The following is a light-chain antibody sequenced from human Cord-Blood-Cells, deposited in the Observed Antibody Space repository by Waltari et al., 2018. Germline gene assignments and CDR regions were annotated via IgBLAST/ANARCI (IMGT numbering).Light chain of an antibody. CDR1: QSISSY. Sequence: DIQLTQSPSALSASVGDRVTITCRASQSISSYLNWYQQKPGKAPKLLIYAASSLQSGVPSRFSGSGSGTEFTLTISSLQPEDFATYYGQQSYSTPLTFGPGTKVDIK. V-gene: IGKV1-39*01. J-gene: IGKJ3*01. CDR3: QQSYSTPLT. CDR2: AAS.